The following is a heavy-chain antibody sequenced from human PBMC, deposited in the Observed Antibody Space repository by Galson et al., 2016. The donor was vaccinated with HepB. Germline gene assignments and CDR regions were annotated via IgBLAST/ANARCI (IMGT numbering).Heavy chain of an antibody. CDR2: IYSSGRT. D-gene: IGHD3-3*01. CDR1: AGSISSNTHY. CDR3: MSRSINYGFWSGSHVPDY. V-gene: IGHV4-39*01. J-gene: IGHJ4*02. Sequence: SETLSLTCSVSAGSISSNTHYWGWIRQPPGKGLEWIATIYSSGRTYYNPSPKSRVTISVDTSKNQFSLQLRSLTAADTAVFYCMSRSINYGFWSGSHVPDYWGQGTLVTVSS.